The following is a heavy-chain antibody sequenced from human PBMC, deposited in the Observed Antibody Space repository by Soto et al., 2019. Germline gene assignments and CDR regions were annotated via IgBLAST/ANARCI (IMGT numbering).Heavy chain of an antibody. Sequence: GGSLRLSCAASGFTFSSYAMHWVRQAPGKGLEWVAVISYDGSNKYYADSVKGRFTISRDNSKNTLYLQMNSLRAEDTAVYYCAREADYGGNYFDYWGQGTLVTVCS. D-gene: IGHD4-17*01. CDR2: ISYDGSNK. CDR1: GFTFSSYA. CDR3: AREADYGGNYFDY. J-gene: IGHJ4*02. V-gene: IGHV3-30-3*01.